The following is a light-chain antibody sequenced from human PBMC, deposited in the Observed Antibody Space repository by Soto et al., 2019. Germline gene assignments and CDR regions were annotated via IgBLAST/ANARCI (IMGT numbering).Light chain of an antibody. CDR3: EQTYSTPVT. Sequence: DIQMTQSPSSLSASVGDRVTITCQASQDIREYVNWYQLKPGKAPRLLIYDASHLETGVPSKFSGSRSGTDFTFTISSLEPEDFATYYCEQTYSTPVTFGQGTRLEIK. CDR2: DAS. J-gene: IGKJ5*01. CDR1: QDIREY. V-gene: IGKV1-33*01.